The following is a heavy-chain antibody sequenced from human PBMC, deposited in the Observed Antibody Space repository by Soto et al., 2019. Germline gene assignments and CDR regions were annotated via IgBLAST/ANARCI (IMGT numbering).Heavy chain of an antibody. CDR3: ARDSSSWSSLYYYYYGMDV. D-gene: IGHD6-13*01. CDR1: GYTFTGYY. J-gene: IGHJ6*02. Sequence: VKVSCKASGYTFTGYYMHWVRQAPGQGLEWMGWINPNSGGTNYAQKFQGWVTMTRDTSISTAYMELSRLRSDDTAVYYCARDSSSWSSLYYYYYGMDVWGQGTTVTVSS. CDR2: INPNSGGT. V-gene: IGHV1-2*04.